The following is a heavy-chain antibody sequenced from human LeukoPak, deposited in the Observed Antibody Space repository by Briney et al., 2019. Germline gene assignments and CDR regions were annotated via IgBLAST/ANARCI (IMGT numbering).Heavy chain of an antibody. V-gene: IGHV5-51*01. D-gene: IGHD2-15*01. Sequence: GESLKISCKGSGYSFTNYWIGWVRQMPGKGLEWMGIIYPGDSDIRYRPSFQGQVTISADKSISTAYLQWSSLKASDTATYYCARRFGYCSGGSCYAFDYWGQGTLVTVSS. CDR1: GYSFTNYW. CDR3: ARRFGYCSGGSCYAFDY. J-gene: IGHJ4*02. CDR2: IYPGDSDI.